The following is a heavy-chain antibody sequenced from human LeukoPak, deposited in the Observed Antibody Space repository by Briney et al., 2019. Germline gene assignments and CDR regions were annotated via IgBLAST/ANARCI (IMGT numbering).Heavy chain of an antibody. V-gene: IGHV1-8*01. D-gene: IGHD3-22*01. CDR1: GYTFTSYD. CDR3: ARVGYYDSSGYYSPQKAFDY. CDR2: MNLNSGNT. J-gene: IGHJ4*02. Sequence: ASVKVSCKASGYTFTSYDINWVRQATGHGLEWMGWMNLNSGNTGYAQKYQARVAMTRNTSISKAYMELSSLRSEDTAVYYCARVGYYDSSGYYSPQKAFDYWGQGTLVTVSS.